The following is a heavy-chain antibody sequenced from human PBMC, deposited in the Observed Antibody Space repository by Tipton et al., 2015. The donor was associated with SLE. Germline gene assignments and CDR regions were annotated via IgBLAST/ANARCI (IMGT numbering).Heavy chain of an antibody. D-gene: IGHD3-3*01. CDR2: MSSDGRNK. CDR3: ARGENWSDAFDI. Sequence: SLRLSCAASGFTFSSYGMHWVRQAPGKGLEWVAVMSSDGRNKYYADSVKGRFTISRDNSKNSLYLQMNSLRAEDTAVYYCARGENWSDAFDIWGQGTMVTVSS. CDR1: GFTFSSYG. J-gene: IGHJ3*02. V-gene: IGHV3-30*03.